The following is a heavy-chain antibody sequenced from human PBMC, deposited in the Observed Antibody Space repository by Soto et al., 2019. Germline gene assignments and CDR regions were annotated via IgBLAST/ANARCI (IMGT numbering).Heavy chain of an antibody. J-gene: IGHJ3*01. D-gene: IGHD3-10*01. CDR3: ARDDEYGSGKSTCWDCDF. Sequence: SETLSLTCAVSGGSISSSQWWTWVRQPPGKGLEWIGETHHSGHTNYNPSLHSRVIISLDKSMEHFTLQLSSVTAVDTGMYYCARDDEYGSGKSTCWDCDFWGQGTMVTVSS. CDR1: GGSISSSQW. CDR2: THHSGHT. V-gene: IGHV4-4*02.